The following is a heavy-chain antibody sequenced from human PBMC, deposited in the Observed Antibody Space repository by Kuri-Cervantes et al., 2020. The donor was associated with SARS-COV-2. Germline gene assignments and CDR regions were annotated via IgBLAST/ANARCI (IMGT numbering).Heavy chain of an antibody. Sequence: GSLRLSCSVSGGSLTSYYFNWIRQTPGKGLEWIGAISYSGNTYYNPSLKSRATVSLDTSKNQFSLKLSSVTAADTAVYYCAIAAAGNLAIDYWGQGTLVTVSS. J-gene: IGHJ4*02. CDR3: AIAAAGNLAIDY. D-gene: IGHD6-13*01. CDR2: ISYSGNT. V-gene: IGHV4-59*04. CDR1: GGSLTSYY.